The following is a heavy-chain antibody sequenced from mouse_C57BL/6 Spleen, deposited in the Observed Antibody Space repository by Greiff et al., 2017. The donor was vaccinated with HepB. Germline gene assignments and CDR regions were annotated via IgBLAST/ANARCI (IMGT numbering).Heavy chain of an antibody. V-gene: IGHV5-17*01. CDR1: GFTFSDYG. D-gene: IGHD1-1*01. J-gene: IGHJ4*01. Sequence: EVQGVESGGGLVKPGGSLKLSCAASGFTFSDYGMHWVRQAPEKGLEWVAYISSGSSTIYYADTVKGRFTISRDNAKNTLFLQMTSLRSEDTAMYYCARTVVAHYAMDYWGQGTSVTVSS. CDR2: ISSGSSTI. CDR3: ARTVVAHYAMDY.